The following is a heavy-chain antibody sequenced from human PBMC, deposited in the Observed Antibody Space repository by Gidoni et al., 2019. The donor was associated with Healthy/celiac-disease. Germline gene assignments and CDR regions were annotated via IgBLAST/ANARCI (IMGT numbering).Heavy chain of an antibody. D-gene: IGHD3-22*01. CDR1: GFTFSSYR. J-gene: IGHJ6*02. V-gene: IGHV3-21*01. CDR2: ISSSSSYI. Sequence: EVQLVESGGGLVKPGGSLRLSCAASGFTFSSYRMNWVRQAPGKGLEWVSSISSSSSYIYYADSVKGRFTISRDNAKNSLYLQMNSLRAEDTAVYYCASLYDSSGWYGMDVWGQGTTVTVSS. CDR3: ASLYDSSGWYGMDV.